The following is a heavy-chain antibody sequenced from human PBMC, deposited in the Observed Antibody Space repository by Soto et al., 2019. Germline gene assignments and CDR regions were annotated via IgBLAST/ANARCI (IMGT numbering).Heavy chain of an antibody. CDR3: AREPPAAGENWFDP. CDR1: GGSTNSRNDY. Sequence: SSETLSLTCTVSGGSTNSRNDYWGWIRQPPGRGLEWIGSVYYSGSTHDNPSLQSRVSISVDTSKNQFSLKLTSVTAADTAVYYCAREPPAAGENWFDPWGQGTLVTVSS. J-gene: IGHJ5*02. CDR2: VYYSGST. D-gene: IGHD6-13*01. V-gene: IGHV4-39*07.